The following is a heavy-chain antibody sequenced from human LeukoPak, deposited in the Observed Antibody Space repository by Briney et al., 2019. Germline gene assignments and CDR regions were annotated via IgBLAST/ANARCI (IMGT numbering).Heavy chain of an antibody. CDR2: MNPNSGNT. D-gene: IGHD4-11*01. V-gene: IGHV1-8*01. CDR3: ARGVTTGGKYYYYYYMDV. CDR1: GYTFTSYD. Sequence: GASVKVSCKASGYTFTSYDINWVRQATGQGLEWMGWMNPNSGNTGYAQKFQGRVTMTRNTSISTAYMELSSLRSEDTAVYYCARGVTTGGKYYYYYYMDVWGKGTTVTVSS. J-gene: IGHJ6*03.